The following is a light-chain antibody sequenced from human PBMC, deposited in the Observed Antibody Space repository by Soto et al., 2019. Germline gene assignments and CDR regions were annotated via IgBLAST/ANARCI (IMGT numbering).Light chain of an antibody. CDR2: KIS. Sequence: IVMTQTPLSSPVTLGQPASISCRSSQSLVPSDGNTYLSWVQQRPGQPPRPLIYKISNRFSGVPDRFSGSGAGTDFTLKISRVEVEDVGTYYCMQATQLPITFGQGTRLEI. CDR1: QSLVPSDGNTY. J-gene: IGKJ5*01. CDR3: MQATQLPIT. V-gene: IGKV2-24*01.